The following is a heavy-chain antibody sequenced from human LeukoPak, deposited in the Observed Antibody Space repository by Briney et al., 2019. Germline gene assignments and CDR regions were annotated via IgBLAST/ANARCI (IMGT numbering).Heavy chain of an antibody. CDR1: GFTFNSYV. Sequence: GGSLRLSCAASGFTFNSYVMSWVRQDPGKGLEWVSAINGGGSNTYYADSVKGRFTISRDNSKNMLYLQMNSLRADDTAIYYCAKSVVVITFRFDDWGQGALVTVSA. V-gene: IGHV3-23*01. CDR2: INGGGSNT. CDR3: AKSVVVITFRFDD. D-gene: IGHD2-15*01. J-gene: IGHJ4*02.